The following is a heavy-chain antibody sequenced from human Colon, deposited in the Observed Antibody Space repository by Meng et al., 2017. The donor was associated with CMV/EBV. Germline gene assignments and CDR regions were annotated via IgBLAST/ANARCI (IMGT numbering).Heavy chain of an antibody. CDR1: GGSISSGGYS. CDR3: ARGYSNYVGY. D-gene: IGHD4-11*01. Sequence: SETLSLTCTVSGGSISSGGYSWSWIRQHPGKGLEWIGYIYYSGSTYYNPSLKSRVSISVDTSKNQFSLKLSSVTAADTAVYSCARGYSNYVGYWGQGTLVTVSS. J-gene: IGHJ4*02. V-gene: IGHV4-31*03. CDR2: IYYSGST.